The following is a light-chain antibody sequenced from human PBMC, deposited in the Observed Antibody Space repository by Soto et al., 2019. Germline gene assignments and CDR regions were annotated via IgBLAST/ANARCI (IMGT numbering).Light chain of an antibody. J-gene: IGKJ4*01. CDR3: QHYDGSLT. V-gene: IGKV3-20*01. CDR2: AAS. Sequence: EIVLTQSPHTLSLSPGERASLSCRTSQTISSSYFAWYQQKPGQSPRFLVYAASIRAPGIPDRFSGSGSGADFTLTISRLEPADFAVYYCQHYDGSLTFGGGTRVEIK. CDR1: QTISSSY.